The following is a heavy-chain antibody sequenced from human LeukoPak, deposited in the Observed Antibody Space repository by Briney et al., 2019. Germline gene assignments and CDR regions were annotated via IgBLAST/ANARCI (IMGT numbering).Heavy chain of an antibody. CDR3: ARARFGSSSSFDY. CDR2: ISSSISTI. V-gene: IGHV3-48*01. J-gene: IGHJ4*02. CDR1: GFTFSSYS. Sequence: GGSLRLSCAASGFTFSSYSMNWVRQAPGKGLEWVSYISSSISTIYYADSVKGRFTISRDNAKNSLYLQMNSLRAEDTAVYYCARARFGSSSSFDYWGQGTLVTVSS. D-gene: IGHD6-6*01.